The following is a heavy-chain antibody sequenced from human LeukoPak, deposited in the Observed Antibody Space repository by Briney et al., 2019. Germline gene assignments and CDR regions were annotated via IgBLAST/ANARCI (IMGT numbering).Heavy chain of an antibody. CDR3: AKDWGITMIVVVITSFDY. CDR2: ISGSGGST. J-gene: IGHJ4*02. Sequence: GGSLRLSCAASGFTFSSYAMSWVRQAPGKGPEWVSGISGSGGSTYDTDSVKGRFTISRDNSKNTLYLQMNSLRVEDTAVYYCAKDWGITMIVVVITSFDYWGQGTLVTVSS. V-gene: IGHV3-23*01. D-gene: IGHD3-22*01. CDR1: GFTFSSYA.